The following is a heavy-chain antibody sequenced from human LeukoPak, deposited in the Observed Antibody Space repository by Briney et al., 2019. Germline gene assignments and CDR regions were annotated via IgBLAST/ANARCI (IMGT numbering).Heavy chain of an antibody. D-gene: IGHD2-15*01. V-gene: IGHV4-39*07. CDR3: ARAMEYCSGGSCYSSGDY. Sequence: SETLSLTCTVSGDSMTTTSHFWDWVRQPPGKGLEWIGSIYYRGSTYYNPSLKSRVTISVDTSKNQFSLKLSSVTAADTAVYYCARAMEYCSGGSCYSSGDYWGQGTLVTVSS. CDR2: IYYRGST. J-gene: IGHJ4*02. CDR1: GDSMTTTSHF.